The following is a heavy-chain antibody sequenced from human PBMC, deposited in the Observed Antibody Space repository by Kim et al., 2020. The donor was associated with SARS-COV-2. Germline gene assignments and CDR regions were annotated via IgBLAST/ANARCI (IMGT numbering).Heavy chain of an antibody. Sequence: SETLSLTCTVSGGSISSYYWSWIRQPPGKGLEWIGYIYYSGSTNYNPSLKSRVTISVDTSKNQFSLKLSSVTAADTAVYYCARVDGYSGYDDNWFDPWGQGTLVTVSS. CDR3: ARVDGYSGYDDNWFDP. V-gene: IGHV4-59*13. CDR1: GGSISSYY. J-gene: IGHJ5*02. D-gene: IGHD5-12*01. CDR2: IYYSGST.